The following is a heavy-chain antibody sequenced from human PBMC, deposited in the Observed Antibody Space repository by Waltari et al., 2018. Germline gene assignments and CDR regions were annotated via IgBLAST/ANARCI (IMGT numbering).Heavy chain of an antibody. CDR2: INHIGIT. CDR1: GGSFSGYY. J-gene: IGHJ4*02. V-gene: IGHV4-34*01. CDR3: ARRSGYYYGSGSIDY. D-gene: IGHD3-10*01. Sequence: QVQLQQWGAGLLKPSETLSLTCAVYGGSFSGYYWSWIRQPPGKGLEWIGEINHIGITNYNPSLKSRVTISVDTSKNQFSLKLSSVTAADTAVYYCARRSGYYYGSGSIDYWGQGTLVTVSS.